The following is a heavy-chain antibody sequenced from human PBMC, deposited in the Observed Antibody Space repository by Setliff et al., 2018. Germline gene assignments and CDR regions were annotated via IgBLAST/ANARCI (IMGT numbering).Heavy chain of an antibody. J-gene: IGHJ4*02. CDR3: ASTTYGYSYDY. D-gene: IGHD5-18*01. Sequence: SETLSLTCTVSGGSISSSSYYWVWIRQPPGKGLEWIGNIFYSGSTYYNPSLKSRVTISIDTSKNQFSLKLSSVAAADTAVYFCASTTYGYSYDYWGQGTLVTVSS. CDR2: IFYSGST. V-gene: IGHV4-39*07. CDR1: GGSISSSSYY.